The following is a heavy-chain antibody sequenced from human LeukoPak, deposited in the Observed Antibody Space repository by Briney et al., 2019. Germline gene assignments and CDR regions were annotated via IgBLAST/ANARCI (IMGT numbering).Heavy chain of an antibody. V-gene: IGHV4-31*03. Sequence: SQTLSLTCSVSDSSISSGGYSWCSIRQHPGKGLEWIGYIYHSENTYYNPSLKSRVTISVDTSKSQFSLKPSSVTAADTSLYYCARQLAGEYYAVFDYWGQGTLVTVSS. CDR1: DSSISSGGYS. D-gene: IGHD2/OR15-2a*01. J-gene: IGHJ4*02. CDR2: IYHSENT. CDR3: ARQLAGEYYAVFDY.